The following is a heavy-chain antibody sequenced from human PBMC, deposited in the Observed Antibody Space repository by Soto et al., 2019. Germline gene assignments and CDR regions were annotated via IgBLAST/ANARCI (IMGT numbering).Heavy chain of an antibody. J-gene: IGHJ6*02. D-gene: IGHD5-12*01. CDR1: GFIFSSYA. CDR3: VKYRRRGYCGFGHYGMDV. Sequence: PGGSLRLSCSASGFIFSSYAMHWVRQSPGKGLEYVSVISTNGDNTYYADSVKDRFTISRDNSKNTLFLQMSSLRAEDTAVYYCVKYRRRGYCGFGHYGMDVWGPGPTVTVSS. CDR2: ISTNGDNT. V-gene: IGHV3-64D*06.